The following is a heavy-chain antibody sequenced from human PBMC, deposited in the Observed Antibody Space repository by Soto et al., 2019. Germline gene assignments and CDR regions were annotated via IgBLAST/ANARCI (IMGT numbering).Heavy chain of an antibody. CDR1: EVNCSTYG. Sequence: GGSMGVSSTAAEVNCSTYGRHWIGQDTGKGLELVSRINSDASHTYYADSVKGRFTISRDNAKNTLHLEMNSLRAEDTAVYYCVRDGHCITTSCYGNWFDPWGQRPLVTVSS. CDR3: VRDGHCITTSCYGNWFDP. D-gene: IGHD2-2*01. J-gene: IGHJ5*02. CDR2: INSDASHT. V-gene: IGHV3-74*01.